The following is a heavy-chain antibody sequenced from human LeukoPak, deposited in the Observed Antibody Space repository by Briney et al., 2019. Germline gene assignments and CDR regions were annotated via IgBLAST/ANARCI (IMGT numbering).Heavy chain of an antibody. CDR3: TTSLAGAVTAVYPFDN. CDR1: GFTFSSYA. Sequence: GGSLRLSCAASGFTFSSYAMPWVHQAPGKGLEWVGRIKSKTDGGTTDYAAPVKGRITISRDDSTNTLHLQMNSLKTEDTAVYYCTTSLAGAVTAVYPFDNWGQGTLVTVSS. J-gene: IGHJ4*02. CDR2: IKSKTDGGTT. V-gene: IGHV3-15*01. D-gene: IGHD2-21*02.